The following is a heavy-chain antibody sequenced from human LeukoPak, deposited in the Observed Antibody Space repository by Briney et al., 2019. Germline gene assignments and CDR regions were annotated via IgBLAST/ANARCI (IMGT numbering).Heavy chain of an antibody. CDR1: GGSISSSSYY. V-gene: IGHV4-39*01. Sequence: SETLSLTCTVSGGSISSSSYYWGWIRQPPGKGLEWIGSIYYSGSTYYNLSLKSRVTISVDPSKNQFSLKLSSVTAADTAVYYCARHILTPQDNWFDPWGQGTLVTVSS. CDR2: IYYSGST. CDR3: ARHILTPQDNWFDP. J-gene: IGHJ5*02. D-gene: IGHD2-21*01.